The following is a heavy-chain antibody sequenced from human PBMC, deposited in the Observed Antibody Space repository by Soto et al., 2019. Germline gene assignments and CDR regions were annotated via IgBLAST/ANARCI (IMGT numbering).Heavy chain of an antibody. V-gene: IGHV3-21*01. CDR3: ARVIYGGWSTIKDYYYYAMDV. CDR2: ISSANAYI. CDR1: GFTFNSYS. D-gene: IGHD5-12*01. J-gene: IGHJ6*02. Sequence: LRLSCVASGFTFNSYSMNWVRQAPGKGLEWVSSISSANAYIYYADSVKGRFTISRDNARNSLYLQMSSLRDEDTGVYYCARVIYGGWSTIKDYYYYAMDVWGQGTTVTVSS.